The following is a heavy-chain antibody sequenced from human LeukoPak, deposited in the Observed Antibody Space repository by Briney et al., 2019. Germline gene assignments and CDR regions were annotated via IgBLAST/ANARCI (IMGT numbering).Heavy chain of an antibody. CDR3: ARYEGSDRMVRGYSYGMDV. CDR1: GSSFTSYW. D-gene: IGHD3-10*01. CDR2: IYPGDSDT. J-gene: IGHJ6*02. V-gene: IGHV5-51*01. Sequence: GESLQISCKGSGSSFTSYWIGWVRQMPGKGLEWMGIIYPGDSDTRYSPSFQGQVTISADRSISTAYLQWSSLKASDTAMYYCARYEGSDRMVRGYSYGMDVWGQGTTVTVSS.